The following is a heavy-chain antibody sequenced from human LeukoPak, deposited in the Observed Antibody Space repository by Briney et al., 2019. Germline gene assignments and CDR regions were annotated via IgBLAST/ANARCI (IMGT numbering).Heavy chain of an antibody. Sequence: SETLSLTCTVSGGSISSSSYYWGWIRQPPGKGLEWIGSIYYSGSTYYNPSLKSRVTISVDTSKNQFSLKLSSVTAADTAVYYCARHRKRGVMYVSGHYYFDYWGQGTLVTVSS. CDR1: GGSISSSSYY. J-gene: IGHJ4*02. CDR2: IYYSGST. D-gene: IGHD3-10*01. V-gene: IGHV4-39*01. CDR3: ARHRKRGVMYVSGHYYFDY.